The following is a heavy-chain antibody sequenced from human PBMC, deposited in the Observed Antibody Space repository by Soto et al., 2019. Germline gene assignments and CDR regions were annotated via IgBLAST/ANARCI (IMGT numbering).Heavy chain of an antibody. Sequence: ASETLSLTCTVSGDSITHYYWSWIRRPPGKELEWIGFVYSNGTTSYNRSLKSRVTMSVDTSKNQFSLKLRSVTAADTAVYYCARTPHIWGQGTLVTVSS. J-gene: IGHJ4*02. CDR1: GDSITHYY. CDR3: ARTPHI. V-gene: IGHV4-59*01. CDR2: VYSNGTT.